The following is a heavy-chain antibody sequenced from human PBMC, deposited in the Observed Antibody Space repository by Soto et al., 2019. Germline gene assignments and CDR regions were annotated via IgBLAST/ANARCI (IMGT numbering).Heavy chain of an antibody. Sequence: GGSLRLSCAASGFTFSSYAMTWVRQAPGKGLEWVSTISGTGTTTYYADSVKGRFTISRDNSKNTLYLRMNSLRTEDTAVYYCVKAVYLLDFDYWGQGTLVTAPQ. CDR1: GFTFSSYA. CDR2: ISGTGTTT. CDR3: VKAVYLLDFDY. J-gene: IGHJ4*02. V-gene: IGHV3-23*01. D-gene: IGHD2-8*01.